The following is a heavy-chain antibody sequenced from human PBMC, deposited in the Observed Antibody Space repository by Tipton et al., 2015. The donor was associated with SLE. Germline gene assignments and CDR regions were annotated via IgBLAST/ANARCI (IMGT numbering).Heavy chain of an antibody. J-gene: IGHJ2*01. V-gene: IGHV4-59*01. CDR3: ARSFGWVGTTTGNYWYFDL. CDR1: GGSLSNYY. D-gene: IGHD1-26*01. Sequence: TLSLTCAVYGGSLSNYYWSWIRQPPGKGLEWIGYISYTESTNYNPSLRNRVTISIDTSKKKFSLKLYSVTAADTAVYYCARSFGWVGTTTGNYWYFDLWGRGTLVTVSS. CDR2: ISYTEST.